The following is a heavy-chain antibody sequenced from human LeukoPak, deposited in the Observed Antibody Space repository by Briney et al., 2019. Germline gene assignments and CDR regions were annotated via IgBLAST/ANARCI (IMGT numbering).Heavy chain of an antibody. CDR2: IYPSRST. Sequence: SETLSFTCAVYGGSFSDYYWSWIRQAPGKGLEWIGEIYPSRSTNYNPSLKSRVSISVDTSRNQFSLKLTSATAADTATYYCARGGRYFDWLSYRGGQGTLVTVSS. D-gene: IGHD3-9*01. CDR3: ARGGRYFDWLSYR. V-gene: IGHV4-34*01. CDR1: GGSFSDYY. J-gene: IGHJ4*02.